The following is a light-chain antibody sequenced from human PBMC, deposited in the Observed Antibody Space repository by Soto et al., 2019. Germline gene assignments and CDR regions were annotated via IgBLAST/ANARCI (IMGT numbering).Light chain of an antibody. J-gene: IGKJ5*01. CDR1: QNIRSH. CDR2: SAS. V-gene: IGKV1-39*01. CDR3: QQSYTTPPIT. Sequence: DIQMTQSPSAQSASVGDTVTITCRASQNIRSHLNWYQQKPGKAPELLIYSASRFQSGVPSRFGGSGSGRDFTLTISDLQPEDFATYYCQQSYTTPPITFGLGTRLEIK.